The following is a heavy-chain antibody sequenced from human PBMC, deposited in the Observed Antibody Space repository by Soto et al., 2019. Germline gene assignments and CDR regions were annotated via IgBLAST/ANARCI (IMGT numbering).Heavy chain of an antibody. D-gene: IGHD2-15*01. J-gene: IGHJ6*02. V-gene: IGHV5-51*01. CDR1: GYSFTSYW. CDR2: IYPGDSDT. CDR3: ARQCSGGTCYQNYYYYYGMVV. Sequence: QPISRKGSGYSFTSYWIGWVRQMPGKGLEWIGIIYPGDSDTRYSPSFQGQVTISADKSISSAYLQWSSLKASDTAMYYCARQCSGGTCYQNYYYYYGMVVWGQGTTVTVSS.